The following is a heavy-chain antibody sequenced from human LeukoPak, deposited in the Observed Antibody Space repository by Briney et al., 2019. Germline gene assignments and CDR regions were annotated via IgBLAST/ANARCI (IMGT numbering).Heavy chain of an antibody. J-gene: IGHJ5*02. D-gene: IGHD5-12*01. CDR2: INHSGST. CDR3: ARGVMGYSAYDYNWFDT. CDR1: GGSFSGYY. V-gene: IGHV4-34*01. Sequence: SETLSLTCAVYGGSFSGYYWSWICQPPGKGLEWIGEINHSGSTNYNPSLKSRVTISVDTSKNQFSLKLSSLTAADTAVYYCARGVMGYSAYDYNWFDTWGQGTLVTVSS.